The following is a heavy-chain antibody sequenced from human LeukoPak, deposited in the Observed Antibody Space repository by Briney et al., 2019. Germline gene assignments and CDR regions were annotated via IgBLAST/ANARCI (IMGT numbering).Heavy chain of an antibody. CDR1: GFTFSSYA. J-gene: IGHJ3*02. V-gene: IGHV3-23*01. Sequence: GASLRLSCAAAGFTFSSYAMSWVRQAPGKGLEWVSRIIATSGSTYYADSVKGRFAISRDNSKNTLYLQLNSLRVEDTAVYYCAKGKTSGWDQDAFDIWGQGTMVTVSS. CDR3: AKGKTSGWDQDAFDI. D-gene: IGHD6-19*01. CDR2: IIATSGST.